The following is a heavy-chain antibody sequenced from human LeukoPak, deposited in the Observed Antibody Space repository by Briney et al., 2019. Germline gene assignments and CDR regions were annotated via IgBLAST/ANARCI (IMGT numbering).Heavy chain of an antibody. CDR2: ISYDGSNK. CDR1: GFTFSSYG. Sequence: GGSLRLSCAASGFTFSSYGMHWVRQAPGKGLEWVAVISYDGSNKYYTDSVKGRLTISRDNSKNTLYLQMNSLRAEDTAIYYCAREGPRGNSQFDYWGQGTLVTASS. J-gene: IGHJ4*02. V-gene: IGHV3-30*03. CDR3: AREGPRGNSQFDY. D-gene: IGHD2/OR15-2a*01.